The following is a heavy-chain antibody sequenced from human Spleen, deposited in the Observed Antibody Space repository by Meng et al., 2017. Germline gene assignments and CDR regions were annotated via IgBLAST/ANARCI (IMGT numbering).Heavy chain of an antibody. CDR2: INYRGRT. V-gene: IGHV4-31*03. CDR1: GGSISSGGYY. CDR3: ARVRYTRWDYYFDS. D-gene: IGHD1-26*01. Sequence: VQLQESGPGLVKPSQTLSLTCTGSGGSISSGGYYWSWIRQHPGKGLEWIGEINYRGRTNYNPSLKSRVITSTDTSKNQLSLKLSSVTAADTAVYYCARVRYTRWDYYFDSWGQGTLVTVSS. J-gene: IGHJ4*02.